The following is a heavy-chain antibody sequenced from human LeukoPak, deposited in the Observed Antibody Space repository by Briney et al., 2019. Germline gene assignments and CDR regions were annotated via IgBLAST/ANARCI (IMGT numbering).Heavy chain of an antibody. D-gene: IGHD6-13*01. CDR1: GYTFTSYY. V-gene: IGHV1-46*01. Sequence: ASVKVSCKASGYTFTSYYMHWVRQAPGQGLEWMGIINPSGGSTSYAQKFQGRVTMTRDMSTSTVYMELSSLRSEDTAVYYCAREERLYSSSWYPRPYYYYMDVWGKGTTVTIFS. CDR2: INPSGGST. J-gene: IGHJ6*03. CDR3: AREERLYSSSWYPRPYYYYMDV.